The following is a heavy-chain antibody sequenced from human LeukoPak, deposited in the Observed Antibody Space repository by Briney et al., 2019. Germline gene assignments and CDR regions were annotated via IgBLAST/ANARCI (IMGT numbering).Heavy chain of an antibody. CDR1: GYTLTELS. CDR2: FDPEDGET. CDR3: ARNNNSGDSYYDSSGYDY. D-gene: IGHD3-22*01. V-gene: IGHV1-24*01. Sequence: ASVKVSCKVSGYTLTELSMHWVRQAPGKGLEWMGGFDPEDGETIYAQNFQGRVTMTEDTSTDTAYMEVSSLRSEDTAVYYCARNNNSGDSYYDSSGYDYWGQGTLVTVSS. J-gene: IGHJ4*02.